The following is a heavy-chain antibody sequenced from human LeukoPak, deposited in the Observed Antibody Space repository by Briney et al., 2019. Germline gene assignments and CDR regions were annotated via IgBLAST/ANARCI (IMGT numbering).Heavy chain of an antibody. CDR1: GFTCSSYW. J-gene: IGHJ4*02. Sequence: PGGSLRLSCAASGFTCSSYWMSWVRQAPGKGLEWVANIKQDGSEKYYVDSVKGRFTISRDNAKNSLYLQMNSLRAEDTAVYYCARDEGIAAAGTPFDYWGQGTLVTVSS. CDR2: IKQDGSEK. CDR3: ARDEGIAAAGTPFDY. V-gene: IGHV3-7*01. D-gene: IGHD6-13*01.